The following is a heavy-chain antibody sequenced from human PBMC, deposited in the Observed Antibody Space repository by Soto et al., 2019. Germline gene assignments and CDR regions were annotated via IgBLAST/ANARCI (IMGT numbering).Heavy chain of an antibody. CDR3: AKELVVTDAFDI. D-gene: IGHD2-15*01. CDR2: ISYDGSNK. CDR1: GFTFSSYG. V-gene: IGHV3-30*18. J-gene: IGHJ3*02. Sequence: GSLRLSCAASGFTFSSYGMHWVRQAPGKGLEWVAVISYDGSNKYYADSVKGRFTISRDNSKNTLYLQMNSLRAEDTAVYYCAKELVVTDAFDIWGQGTMVTVSS.